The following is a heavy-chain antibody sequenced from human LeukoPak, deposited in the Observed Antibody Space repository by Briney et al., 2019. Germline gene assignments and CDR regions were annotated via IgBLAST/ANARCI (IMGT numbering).Heavy chain of an antibody. J-gene: IGHJ4*02. Sequence: GGSLRLSCAASGFTSSSYSMNWIRQAPGKGLEWVSSISSSTSYIYYADSVKGRFTISKDNAKNSLYLQMNSLRAEDTAVYYCARAGGSTVSHSDYWGQGTLVTVSS. CDR1: GFTSSSYS. V-gene: IGHV3-21*01. D-gene: IGHD4-17*01. CDR3: ARAGGSTVSHSDY. CDR2: ISSSTSYI.